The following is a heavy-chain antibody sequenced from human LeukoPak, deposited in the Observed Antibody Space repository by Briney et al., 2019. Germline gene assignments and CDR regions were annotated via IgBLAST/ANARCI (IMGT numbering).Heavy chain of an antibody. Sequence: KPSETLSLTCTVSGGSISRSSYHWGWIRQTPGKGLEWIGSIYYSGTTYYNPSLKSRVTISVDTSKNQFSLKLSSVTAADTAVYYCARDQALLVEFLEWEHPGGGAFDIWGQGTMVTVSS. CDR1: GGSISRSSYH. D-gene: IGHD3-3*01. V-gene: IGHV4-39*02. CDR3: ARDQALLVEFLEWEHPGGGAFDI. CDR2: IYYSGTT. J-gene: IGHJ3*02.